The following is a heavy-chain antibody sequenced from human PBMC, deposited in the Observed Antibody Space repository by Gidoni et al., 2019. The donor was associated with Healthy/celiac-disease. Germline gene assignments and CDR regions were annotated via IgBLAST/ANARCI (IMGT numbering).Heavy chain of an antibody. D-gene: IGHD5-18*01. J-gene: IGHJ4*02. V-gene: IGHV2-5*02. Sequence: QITLKESGPTPGKPTQTLTLTCTFSGFSHSTSGVGVGWIRQPPGKALEWLALIYWDDDKRYSPSLKSRLTITKDTPKNQVVLTMTNMDPVDTATYYCAHQERDSYGYFTDYWGQGTLVTVSS. CDR2: IYWDDDK. CDR1: GFSHSTSGVG. CDR3: AHQERDSYGYFTDY.